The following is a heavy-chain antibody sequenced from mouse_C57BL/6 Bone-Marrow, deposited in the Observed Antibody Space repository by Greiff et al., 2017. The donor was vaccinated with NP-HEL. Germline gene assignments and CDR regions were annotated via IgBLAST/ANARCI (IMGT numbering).Heavy chain of an antibody. D-gene: IGHD3-2*02. V-gene: IGHV1-54*01. CDR1: GYAFTNYL. J-gene: IGHJ3*01. CDR2: INPGSGGT. CDR3: LRLRGTY. Sequence: VQLQQSGAELVRPGTSVKVSCKASGYAFTNYLIEWVKQRPGQGLEWIGVINPGSGGTNYNEKFKGKATLTADKSSSTAYMQLSSPTSEDSAVYFCLRLRGTYWGQGTLVTVSA.